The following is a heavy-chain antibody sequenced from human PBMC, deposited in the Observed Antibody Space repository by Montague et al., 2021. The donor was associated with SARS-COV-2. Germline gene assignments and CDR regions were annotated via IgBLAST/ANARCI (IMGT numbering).Heavy chain of an antibody. CDR1: SGSLSGYY. CDR2: THYNGTT. J-gene: IGHJ4*02. Sequence: SETLSLTCTASSGSLSGYYWNWIRQPPGKGLEWIGFTHYNGTTRYNPSLKSRLNMSLDTSKNRFSLTLNSVTAADTAIYYCARGTAYDHVYYWGQGAPVTVAS. CDR3: ARGTAYDHVYY. D-gene: IGHD2-8*02. V-gene: IGHV4-59*12.